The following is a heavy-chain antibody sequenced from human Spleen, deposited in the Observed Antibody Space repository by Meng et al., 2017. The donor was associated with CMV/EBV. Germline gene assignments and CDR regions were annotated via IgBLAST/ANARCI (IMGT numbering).Heavy chain of an antibody. D-gene: IGHD3-3*01. J-gene: IGHJ6*02. CDR3: ARLPITIFGVGKYYYYGMDV. V-gene: IGHV4-61*05. Sequence: SETLSLTCTVSGASISSSSYYWGWIRQPPGKGLEWIGYIYYSGSTNYNPSLKSRVTISVDTSKNQFSLQLSSVTAADTAVYYCARLPITIFGVGKYYYYGMDVWGQGTTVTVSS. CDR1: GASISSSSYY. CDR2: IYYSGST.